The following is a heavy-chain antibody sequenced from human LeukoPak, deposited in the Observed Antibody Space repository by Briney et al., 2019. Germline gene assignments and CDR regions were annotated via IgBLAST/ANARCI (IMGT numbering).Heavy chain of an antibody. CDR1: GYTFTSYG. V-gene: IGHV1-18*01. CDR3: ARLHYDILTGYYLDY. J-gene: IGHJ4*02. D-gene: IGHD3-9*01. Sequence: ASVKVSCKASGYTFTSYGISWVRQAPGQGLEWMGWISAYNGNTNYAQKLEGRVTMTTDTSTSTAYMELRSLRSDDTAVYYCARLHYDILTGYYLDYWGQGTLVTVSS. CDR2: ISAYNGNT.